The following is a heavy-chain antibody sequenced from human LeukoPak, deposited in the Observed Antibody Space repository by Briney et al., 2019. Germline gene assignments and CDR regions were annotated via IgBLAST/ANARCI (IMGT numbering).Heavy chain of an antibody. CDR2: IIPIFGTA. D-gene: IGHD3-9*01. CDR1: GGTFSSYA. J-gene: IGHJ4*02. Sequence: SVKVSCKASGGTFSSYAISWVRQAPGQGHEWMGRIIPIFGTANYAQKFQGRVTITTDESTSTAYMELSSLRSEDTAVYYCARGSLNYDILTGPPDYWGQGTLVTVSS. CDR3: ARGSLNYDILTGPPDY. V-gene: IGHV1-69*05.